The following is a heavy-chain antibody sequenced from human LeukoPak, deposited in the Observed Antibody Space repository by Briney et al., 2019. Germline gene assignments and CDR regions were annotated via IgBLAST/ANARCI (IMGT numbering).Heavy chain of an antibody. J-gene: IGHJ3*02. CDR1: GFTFRKYL. Sequence: GGALRLSCAASGFTFRKYLMNWVRQAPGKGLEGVSFICSTGGTIYYADSVKGRLTVSRDNGKNSLLLQMNRLRAGDTAVYDCERGYSRLLFDISGEGKVVAASS. V-gene: IGHV3-48*01. D-gene: IGHD2-15*01. CDR3: ERGYSRLLFDI. CDR2: ICSTGGTI.